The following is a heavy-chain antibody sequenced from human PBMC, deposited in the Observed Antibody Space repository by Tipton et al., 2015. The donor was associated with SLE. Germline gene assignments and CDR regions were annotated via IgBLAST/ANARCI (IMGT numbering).Heavy chain of an antibody. CDR1: GGSISSYY. CDR2: IYYSGST. D-gene: IGHD3-10*01. J-gene: IGHJ5*02. Sequence: TLSLTCTVSGGSISSYYWSWIRQPPGKGLEWIGYIYYSGSTNYNPSLKSRVTISVDTSKNQFSLKLNSVTAADTAVYYCARAAYYYGSGSYYNVGWFDPWGQATLVTVSS. CDR3: ARAAYYYGSGSYYNVGWFDP. V-gene: IGHV4-59*01.